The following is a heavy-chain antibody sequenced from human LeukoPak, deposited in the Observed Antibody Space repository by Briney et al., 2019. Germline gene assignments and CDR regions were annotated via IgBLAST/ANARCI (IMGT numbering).Heavy chain of an antibody. Sequence: SETLSLTCAVYGGSFSGYYWSWIRQPPGKGLEWIGEINHSGSTNYNPSLKSRVTISVDTSKNQFSLKLSSVTAADTAVYYCARGDDTGVKKGFDYWGQGTLVTVSS. J-gene: IGHJ4*02. D-gene: IGHD4-23*01. V-gene: IGHV4-34*01. CDR3: ARGDDTGVKKGFDY. CDR1: GGSFSGYY. CDR2: INHSGST.